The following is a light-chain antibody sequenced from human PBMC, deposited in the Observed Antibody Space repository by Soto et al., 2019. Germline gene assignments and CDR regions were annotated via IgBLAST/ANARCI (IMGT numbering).Light chain of an antibody. CDR3: QQYNSYARTWT. V-gene: IGKV1-5*03. J-gene: IGKJ1*01. CDR1: QSISSW. CDR2: KAS. Sequence: DIQMTQSPSTLSASVGDRVTMTCRASQSISSWLAWYQQKPGKAPKLLIYKASSLESGVPSRFSGSGSGTEFTLTISSLQPDDFATYYCQQYNSYARTWTFGQGTKVDIK.